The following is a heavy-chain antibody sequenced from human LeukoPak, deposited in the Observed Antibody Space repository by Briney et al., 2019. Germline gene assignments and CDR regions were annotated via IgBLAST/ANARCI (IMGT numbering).Heavy chain of an antibody. J-gene: IGHJ4*02. CDR1: GFTFSSYS. D-gene: IGHD3-22*01. CDR3: ARTAGSSGNNYYFDY. Sequence: GGSLRLSCAASGFTFSSYSMNWVRQAPGKGLEWVSSISSSSSYIYYADSVKGRFTISRDNAKNSLYLQMDSLRAEDTAVYYCARTAGSSGNNYYFDYWGQGTLVTVSS. CDR2: ISSSSSYI. V-gene: IGHV3-21*01.